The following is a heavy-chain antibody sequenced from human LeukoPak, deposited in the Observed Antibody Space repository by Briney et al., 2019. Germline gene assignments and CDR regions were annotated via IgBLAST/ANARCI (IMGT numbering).Heavy chain of an antibody. CDR3: ARGFAPAYNFGVFDY. CDR2: LYTGGET. Sequence: PGGSLRLSCVVSGIPFSDYYMNWIRQTPGKGLEWVSLLYTGGETNYADSVKGRFTISRDTSKNTVSLHMSSLRAEDTAVYYCARGFAPAYNFGVFDYWGQGTLVTVSS. J-gene: IGHJ4*02. V-gene: IGHV3-53*01. CDR1: GIPFSDYY. D-gene: IGHD5-18*01.